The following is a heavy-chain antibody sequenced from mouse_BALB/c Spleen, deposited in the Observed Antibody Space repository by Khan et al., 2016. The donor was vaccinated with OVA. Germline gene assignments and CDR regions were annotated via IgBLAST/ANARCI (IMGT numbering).Heavy chain of an antibody. J-gene: IGHJ4*01. D-gene: IGHD2-3*01. Sequence: EVQLQESGPGLVKPSQSLSLTCTVSGYSITSDYAWNWTRQFPGNKLEWMGYISHCGCTYYNPPLKSRISITRDTSKNQYFLQLNSVTTEDTATYYCARDGSRYNYTMDYWGQGTSVTVSS. CDR1: GYSITSDYA. V-gene: IGHV3-2*02. CDR3: ARDGSRYNYTMDY. CDR2: ISHCGCT.